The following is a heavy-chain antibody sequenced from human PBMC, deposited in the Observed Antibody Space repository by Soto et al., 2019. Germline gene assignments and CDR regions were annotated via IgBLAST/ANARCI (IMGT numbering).Heavy chain of an antibody. CDR1: GGSISSGGYS. V-gene: IGHV4-30-2*01. CDR3: ARVPDY. J-gene: IGHJ4*02. D-gene: IGHD2-2*01. Sequence: PSETLSLTCAVSGGSISSGGYSWSWIRQPPGKGLEWIGYMYHSGSTYYNPSLKSRVTISIDRSKNQFSLKLSSVTAADTAVYYYARVPDYWGQGIQVTVSS. CDR2: MYHSGST.